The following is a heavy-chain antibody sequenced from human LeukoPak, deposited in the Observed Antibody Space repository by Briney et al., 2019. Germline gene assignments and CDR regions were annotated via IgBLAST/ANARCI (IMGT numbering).Heavy chain of an antibody. Sequence: SETLSLTCTVSGGSISSSSYYWGWIRQPPGKGLEWIGSIYYSGSTYYNPSLKSRVTISVDTSKNQFSLKLSSVTAADTAVYYCAKSPYYYDSRGYPYYFDYWGQGTLVTVSS. D-gene: IGHD3-22*01. J-gene: IGHJ4*02. CDR3: AKSPYYYDSRGYPYYFDY. CDR1: GGSISSSSYY. V-gene: IGHV4-39*01. CDR2: IYYSGST.